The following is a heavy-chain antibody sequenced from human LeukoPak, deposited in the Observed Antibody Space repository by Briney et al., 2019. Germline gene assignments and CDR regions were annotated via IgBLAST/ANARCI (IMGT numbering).Heavy chain of an antibody. Sequence: ASVTVSCTASGYTFTSYGISWVRQAPGQGLEWMGWISAYNGNTNYAQKLQGRVTMTTDTSTSTAYTELRSLRSDDTAVYYCARLLTISQFDPWGQGTLVTVSS. CDR1: GYTFTSYG. D-gene: IGHD3-9*01. J-gene: IGHJ5*02. CDR3: ARLLTISQFDP. CDR2: ISAYNGNT. V-gene: IGHV1-18*04.